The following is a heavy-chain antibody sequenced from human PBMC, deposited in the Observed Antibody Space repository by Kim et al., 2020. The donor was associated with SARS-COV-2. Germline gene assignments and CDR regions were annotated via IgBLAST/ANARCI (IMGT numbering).Heavy chain of an antibody. CDR2: ISAYNGNT. CDR1: GYTFTSYG. V-gene: IGHV1-18*01. Sequence: ASVKVSCKASGYTFTSYGISWVRQAHGQGLEWMGWISAYNGNTNYAQKLQGRVTMTTDTSTSTAYMELRSLRSDDTAVYYCARDRLDYYGSGSGWFDPWGQGTLVTVSS. CDR3: ARDRLDYYGSGSGWFDP. D-gene: IGHD3-10*01. J-gene: IGHJ5*02.